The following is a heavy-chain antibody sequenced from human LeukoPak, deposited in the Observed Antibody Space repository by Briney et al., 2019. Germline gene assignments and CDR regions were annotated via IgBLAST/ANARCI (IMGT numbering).Heavy chain of an antibody. J-gene: IGHJ4*02. CDR3: ARESSAHNSSWYVRYDY. D-gene: IGHD6-13*01. V-gene: IGHV1-18*01. Sequence: RASVKVSCKASGYTFTSYVISWVRQAPGQGLEWMGWISAYNGNTNYAQKLQGRVTMTTDTSTSTAYMELRSLRSDDTAVYYCARESSAHNSSWYVRYDYWGQGTLVTVSS. CDR1: GYTFTSYV. CDR2: ISAYNGNT.